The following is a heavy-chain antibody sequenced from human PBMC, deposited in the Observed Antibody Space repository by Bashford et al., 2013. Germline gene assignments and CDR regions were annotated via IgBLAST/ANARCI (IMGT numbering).Heavy chain of an antibody. CDR2: IYASGST. D-gene: IGHD3-3*01. Sequence: SETLSLTCTVSGGSITTSYGSWIRQSAGKGLEWIGRIYASGSTNYNPSLQESSHHVSRHVQEPRSPSKLSSVTAADTAVYYCARVRYYDFGSGSASNWFDPSGPREP. CDR3: ARVRYYDFGSGSASNWFDP. CDR1: GGSITTSY. V-gene: IGHV4-4*07. J-gene: IGHJ5*02.